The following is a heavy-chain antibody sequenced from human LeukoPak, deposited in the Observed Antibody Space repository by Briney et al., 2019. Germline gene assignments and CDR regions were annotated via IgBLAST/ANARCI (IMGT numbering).Heavy chain of an antibody. CDR1: GFTFDDYG. J-gene: IGHJ6*03. CDR3: ARDKAIEWELPYYYYYMDV. D-gene: IGHD1-26*01. Sequence: GGSLRLSCAASGFTFDDYGMSWVRQAPGKGLEWVSGINWNGGSTGYADSVKGRFTISRDNAKNSLYLQVNSLRADDTAVYYCARDKAIEWELPYYYYYMDVWGKGTTVTVSS. V-gene: IGHV3-20*04. CDR2: INWNGGST.